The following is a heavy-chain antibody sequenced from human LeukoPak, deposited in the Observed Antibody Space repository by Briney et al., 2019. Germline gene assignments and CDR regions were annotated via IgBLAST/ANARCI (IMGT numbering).Heavy chain of an antibody. Sequence: PSETLSLTCAVYGGSFSGYYWSWIRQPPGKGLEWIGEINHSGSTNYNPSLKSRVTISVDTSKNQFSLKLSSVTAADTAVYYCARTRSSGWNYSDYWGQGTLVTVSS. J-gene: IGHJ4*02. V-gene: IGHV4-34*01. CDR1: GGSFSGYY. D-gene: IGHD6-19*01. CDR3: ARTRSSGWNYSDY. CDR2: INHSGST.